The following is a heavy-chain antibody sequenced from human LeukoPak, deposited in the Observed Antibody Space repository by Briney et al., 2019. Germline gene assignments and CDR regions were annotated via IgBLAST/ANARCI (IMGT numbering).Heavy chain of an antibody. CDR1: GFTFNMYW. Sequence: GGSLRLSCAASGFTFNMYWMTWVRQAPGKGLESVAYINKDGSDTYYVDSVKGRFTGSRDNAKNSLYLQMNSLRAKDTAVYYCARDAGYGGNSDYWGQGTLVTVSS. CDR2: INKDGSDT. D-gene: IGHD4-23*01. J-gene: IGHJ4*02. V-gene: IGHV3-7*01. CDR3: ARDAGYGGNSDY.